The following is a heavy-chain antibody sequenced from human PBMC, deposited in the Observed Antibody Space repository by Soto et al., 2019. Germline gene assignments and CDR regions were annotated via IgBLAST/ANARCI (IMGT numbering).Heavy chain of an antibody. Sequence: GGSLRLSCAASGFTFSSYGMHWVRQAPGKGLEWVAVIWYDGSNKYYADSVKGRFTISRDNSKNTLYLQMNSLRAEDTAVYYCARDLGGGNPGIHFDYWGQGTLVTVSS. D-gene: IGHD2-15*01. CDR1: GFTFSSYG. CDR3: ARDLGGGNPGIHFDY. CDR2: IWYDGSNK. J-gene: IGHJ4*02. V-gene: IGHV3-33*01.